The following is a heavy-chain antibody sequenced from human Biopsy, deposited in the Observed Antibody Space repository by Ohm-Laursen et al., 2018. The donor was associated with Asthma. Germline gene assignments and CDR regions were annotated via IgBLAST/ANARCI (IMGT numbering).Heavy chain of an antibody. D-gene: IGHD3-22*01. J-gene: IGHJ4*01. CDR1: GFSFDDCA. CDR2: ISWNSGNI. CDR3: AKLADYYDSTDYLDS. Sequence: SLRLSCAASGFSFDDCAMHWVRQAPGKGLEWVSSISWNSGNIDYAVSVKGRFTISRDNAKNSLYLQMQSLRPEDTAFYYCAKLADYYDSTDYLDSWGRGTLVTVSS. V-gene: IGHV3-9*01.